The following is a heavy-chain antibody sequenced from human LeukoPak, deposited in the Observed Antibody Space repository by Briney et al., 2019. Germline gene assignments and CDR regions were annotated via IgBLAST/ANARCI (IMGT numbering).Heavy chain of an antibody. J-gene: IGHJ4*02. V-gene: IGHV4-39*07. CDR3: ATPFPGAPPKGPFDY. Sequence: SETLSLTCTVSGGSISSSSYYWGWIRQPPGKGLEWIGSIYYSGNTYYNPSLKSRVTISVDTSKNQFSLKLSSVTAADTAVYYCATPFPGAPPKGPFDYWGQGTLVTVSS. CDR2: IYYSGNT. CDR1: GGSISSSSYY.